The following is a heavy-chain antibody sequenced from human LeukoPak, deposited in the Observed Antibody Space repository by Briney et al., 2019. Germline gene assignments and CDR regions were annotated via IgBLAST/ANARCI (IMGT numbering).Heavy chain of an antibody. Sequence: GESLKISCKSSGYSFTNYWIGWVRQMPGKGLEWMGIIYPGDSNTRYSPSFQGQVTISADKSISTAYLQWSSLKASDTAMYYCARLWKISGSGEFDYWGQGTLVTVSS. CDR3: ARLWKISGSGEFDY. J-gene: IGHJ4*02. CDR1: GYSFTNYW. D-gene: IGHD2-15*01. CDR2: IYPGDSNT. V-gene: IGHV5-51*01.